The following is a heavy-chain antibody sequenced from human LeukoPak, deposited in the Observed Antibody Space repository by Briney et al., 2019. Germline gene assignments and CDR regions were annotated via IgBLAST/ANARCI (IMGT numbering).Heavy chain of an antibody. CDR1: GGSISSSSYY. Sequence: SETLSLTCTVSGGSISSSSYYWGWIRQPPGKGLEWIGSIYYSGSTNYNPSLKSRVTISVDTSRKHFSLKLSSVTAADTAVYYCARTLHSGWYLGRSSDIWGQGTMVTVSS. CDR2: IYYSGST. D-gene: IGHD6-19*01. CDR3: ARTLHSGWYLGRSSDI. J-gene: IGHJ3*02. V-gene: IGHV4-39*07.